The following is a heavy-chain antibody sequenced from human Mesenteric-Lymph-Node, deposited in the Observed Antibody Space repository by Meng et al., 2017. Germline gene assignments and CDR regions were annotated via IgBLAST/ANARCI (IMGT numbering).Heavy chain of an antibody. CDR3: AGIEFGSYENLTGYPLKVGY. D-gene: IGHD3-9*01. V-gene: IGHV1-18*04. Sequence: ASVKVSCKASGYTFTGYYMLWVRQAPGQGREWMGWINPDNGNTNYTPKLHDRVTMTTDTSTTTAYMELRSLRSDDTTVYYCAGIEFGSYENLTGYPLKVGYWGQGTLVTVSS. J-gene: IGHJ4*02. CDR1: GYTFTGYY. CDR2: INPDNGNT.